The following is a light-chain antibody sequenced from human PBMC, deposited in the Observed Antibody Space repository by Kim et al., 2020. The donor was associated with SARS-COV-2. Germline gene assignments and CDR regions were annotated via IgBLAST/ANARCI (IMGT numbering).Light chain of an antibody. Sequence: DIQMTQSPSSLSASVGDRVTITCRASQSISSYLNWYQQKPGNAPKLLIYAASSLQSGVPSRFSGSGSGTDFTLTISSLQPEDFVTYYCQQSYTTPWTFGQGTKVDIK. V-gene: IGKV1-39*01. CDR3: QQSYTTPWT. J-gene: IGKJ1*01. CDR2: AAS. CDR1: QSISSY.